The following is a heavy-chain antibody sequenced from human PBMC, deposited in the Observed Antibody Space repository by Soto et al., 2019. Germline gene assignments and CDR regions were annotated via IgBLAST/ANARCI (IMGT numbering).Heavy chain of an antibody. V-gene: IGHV3-33*01. J-gene: IGHJ4*02. CDR3: ASTPPYYYGSGSYLLDY. CDR2: IWYDGSNK. D-gene: IGHD3-10*01. CDR1: GFTFSSYG. Sequence: GGSLRLSCAASGFTFSSYGMHWVRQAPGKGLEWVAVIWYDGSNKYYADSVKGRFTISRDNSKNTLYLQMNSLRAEDTAVYYCASTPPYYYGSGSYLLDYWGQGTLVTVSS.